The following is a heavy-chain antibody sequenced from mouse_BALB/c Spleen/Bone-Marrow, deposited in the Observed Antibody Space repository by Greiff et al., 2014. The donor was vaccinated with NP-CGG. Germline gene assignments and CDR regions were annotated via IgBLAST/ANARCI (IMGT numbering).Heavy chain of an antibody. V-gene: IGHV14-3*02. CDR2: IDPANGNT. CDR1: GFNIKDTY. Sequence: EVQLQQSGAELVKPGASVKLSCTASGFNIKDTYMHWVKQRPEQGLEWIGKIDPANGNTKYDPKFQGKATITADTSSNSAYLQLSSLTSEDTSVYYCARFPFPYWGQGTLVTVSA. J-gene: IGHJ3*01. CDR3: ARFPFPY.